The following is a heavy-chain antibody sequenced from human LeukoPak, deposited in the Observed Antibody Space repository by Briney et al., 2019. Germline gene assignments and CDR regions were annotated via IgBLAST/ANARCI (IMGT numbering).Heavy chain of an antibody. J-gene: IGHJ4*02. CDR2: INHSGST. Sequence: SETLSLTCAVYGGSFSGYYRSWIRQPPGKGLEWIGEINHSGSTNYNPSLKSRVTISVDTSKNQFSLKLSSVTAADTAVYYCARGPIHRLSLYFDYWGQGTLVTVSS. CDR1: GGSFSGYY. CDR3: ARGPIHRLSLYFDY. V-gene: IGHV4-34*01.